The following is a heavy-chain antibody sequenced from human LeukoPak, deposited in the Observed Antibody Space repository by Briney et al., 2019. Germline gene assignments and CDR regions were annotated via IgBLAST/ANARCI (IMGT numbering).Heavy chain of an antibody. V-gene: IGHV1-2*02. CDR1: GYTFTGYY. Sequence: GASVKVFCKASGYTFTGYYMHWVRQAPGQGLEWMGWINPNSGGTNYAQKFQGRVTMTRDTSISTAYMELSRLRSDDTAVYYCARDSSGWYGLYNWFDPWGQGTLVTVSS. CDR2: INPNSGGT. D-gene: IGHD6-19*01. J-gene: IGHJ5*02. CDR3: ARDSSGWYGLYNWFDP.